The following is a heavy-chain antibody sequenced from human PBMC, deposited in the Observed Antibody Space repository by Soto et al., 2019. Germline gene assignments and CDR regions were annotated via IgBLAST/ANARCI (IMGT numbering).Heavy chain of an antibody. CDR1: GGSISSSSYY. J-gene: IGHJ4*02. D-gene: IGHD3-22*01. CDR3: ARLPYSYYDSSGAFDY. CDR2: IYYSGST. V-gene: IGHV4-39*01. Sequence: TSETLSLTCTVSGGSISSSSYYWGWIRQPPGKGLEWIGSIYYSGSTYYNPSLKSRVTISVDTSKNQFSLKLSSVTAADTAVYYCARLPYSYYDSSGAFDYWGQGTLVTVSS.